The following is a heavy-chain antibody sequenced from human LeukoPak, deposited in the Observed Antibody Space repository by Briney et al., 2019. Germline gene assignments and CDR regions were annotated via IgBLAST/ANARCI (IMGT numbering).Heavy chain of an antibody. CDR2: ISGSGGST. CDR1: GFTFSSYA. D-gene: IGHD5-18*01. V-gene: IGHV3-23*01. Sequence: GGSLRLSCAASGFTFSSYAMSWVRQAPGKGLEWVSAISGSGGSTYYADSVKGRFTISRDNSKNTLYLQMNSLRAEDTAVYYCAKDVGGYGYGYYFDYWGQGTLVTVSS. CDR3: AKDVGGYGYGYYFDY. J-gene: IGHJ4*02.